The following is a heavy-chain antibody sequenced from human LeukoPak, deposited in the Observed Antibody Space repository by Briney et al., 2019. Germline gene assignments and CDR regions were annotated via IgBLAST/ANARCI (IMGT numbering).Heavy chain of an antibody. CDR2: IYYSGST. J-gene: IGHJ6*02. V-gene: IGHV4-59*08. Sequence: SETLSLTCTVSGGSISSYYWSWIRQPPGKGLEWIGYIYYSGSTNYNPSLKSRVTISVDTSKNQFSLKLSSVTAADTAVYYCARLATWAVAGIYYYGMDVWGQGTTVTVSS. D-gene: IGHD6-19*01. CDR1: GGSISSYY. CDR3: ARLATWAVAGIYYYGMDV.